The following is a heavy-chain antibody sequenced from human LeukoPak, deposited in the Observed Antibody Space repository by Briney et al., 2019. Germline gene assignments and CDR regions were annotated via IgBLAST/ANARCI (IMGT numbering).Heavy chain of an antibody. D-gene: IGHD6-6*01. CDR1: GYTFTSYD. CDR3: ARGVRRQLVLHYYYYMDV. Sequence: GASVKVSCKASGYTFTSYDINWVRQATGQGLERMGWMNPNSGNTGYAQKFQGRVTMTRNTSISTAYMELSSLRSEDTAVYYCARGVRRQLVLHYYYYMDVWGKGTTVTVSS. J-gene: IGHJ6*03. CDR2: MNPNSGNT. V-gene: IGHV1-8*01.